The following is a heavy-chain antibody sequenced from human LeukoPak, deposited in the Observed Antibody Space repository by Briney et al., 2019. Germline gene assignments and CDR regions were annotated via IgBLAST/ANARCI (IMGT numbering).Heavy chain of an antibody. D-gene: IGHD5-12*01. CDR3: ASWPPFTWIGIDY. V-gene: IGHV4-30-4*01. CDR1: GGSISSGDYY. CDR2: IYYSGST. J-gene: IGHJ4*02. Sequence: SETLSLTCTVSGGSISSGDYYWSWIRQPPGKGLEWIGYIYYSGSTYHNPSLKSRVTISVDTSKNQFSLKLSSVTAADTAVYYCASWPPFTWIGIDYWGQGTLVTVSS.